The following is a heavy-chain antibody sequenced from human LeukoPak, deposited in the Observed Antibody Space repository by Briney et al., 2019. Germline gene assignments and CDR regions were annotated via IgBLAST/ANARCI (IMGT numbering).Heavy chain of an antibody. V-gene: IGHV4-39*07. CDR3: ARDAQYYYDSSGYSGVGAFDI. J-gene: IGHJ3*02. Sequence: SETLSLTCTVSGGSISSSSYYWGWIRQPPGKGPEWIGSIYYSGSTYYNPSLKSRVTISVDTSKNQFSLKLSSVTAADTAVYYCARDAQYYYDSSGYSGVGAFDIWGQGTMVTVSS. CDR2: IYYSGST. CDR1: GGSISSSSYY. D-gene: IGHD3-22*01.